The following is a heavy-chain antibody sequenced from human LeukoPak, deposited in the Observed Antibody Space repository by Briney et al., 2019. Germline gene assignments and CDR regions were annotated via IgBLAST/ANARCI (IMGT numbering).Heavy chain of an antibody. Sequence: GGSLRLSCAVSGFTFTDYWMNWVRQAPGKGLEWVASIRQDGGEKYYVDSVKGRFTISRDNTKNSLYLQMNSLRAEDTAVYYCARDLTPEYYDFWSGYSAGYWGQGTLVTVSS. V-gene: IGHV3-7*01. D-gene: IGHD3-3*01. CDR3: ARDLTPEYYDFWSGYSAGY. CDR1: GFTFTDYW. CDR2: IRQDGGEK. J-gene: IGHJ4*02.